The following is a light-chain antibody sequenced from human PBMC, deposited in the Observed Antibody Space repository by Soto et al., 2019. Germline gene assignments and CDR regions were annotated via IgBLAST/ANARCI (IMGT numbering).Light chain of an antibody. Sequence: EIVLTQSPGTLSLSQGERATLSCRASQSVGSSYLAWYQQKPGQAPRLLIYGASSRATGIPDRFSGSGSGTDFTLTINRLEPEDFAVYYCQQYGTSPRTFGPGTKVDIK. V-gene: IGKV3-20*01. CDR2: GAS. J-gene: IGKJ3*01. CDR3: QQYGTSPRT. CDR1: QSVGSSY.